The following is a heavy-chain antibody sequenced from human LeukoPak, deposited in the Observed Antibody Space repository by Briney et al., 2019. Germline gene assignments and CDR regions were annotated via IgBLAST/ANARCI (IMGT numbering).Heavy chain of an antibody. CDR1: SGSVNSYY. V-gene: IGHV4-59*02. CDR3: ARVPAAPRLYMDV. Sequence: SETLSLTCTVSSGSVNSYYWSWIRQPPGKGLEWIGYIYYRGSTNYNPSLKSRVTISVDTSKNQFSLKLSSVTAADTAVYYCARVPAAPRLYMDVWGQGTTVIVSS. CDR2: IYYRGST. D-gene: IGHD2-2*01. J-gene: IGHJ6*02.